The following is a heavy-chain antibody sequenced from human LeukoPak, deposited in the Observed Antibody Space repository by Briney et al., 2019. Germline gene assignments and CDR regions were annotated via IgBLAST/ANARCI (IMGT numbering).Heavy chain of an antibody. Sequence: TGGSLRLSCAASGFTFSSYGMSWVRQAPRKGLEWVSAISGSGGSTYYADSVKGRFTISRDNSKNTLYLQMNSLRAEDTAVYYCAKGYSSGWVGWFDPWGQGTLVTVSS. CDR1: GFTFSSYG. J-gene: IGHJ5*02. V-gene: IGHV3-23*01. CDR2: ISGSGGST. CDR3: AKGYSSGWVGWFDP. D-gene: IGHD6-19*01.